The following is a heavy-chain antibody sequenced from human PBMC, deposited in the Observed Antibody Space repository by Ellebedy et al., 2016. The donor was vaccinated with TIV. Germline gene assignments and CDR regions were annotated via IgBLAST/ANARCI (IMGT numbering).Heavy chain of an antibody. D-gene: IGHD2-2*01. Sequence: SVKVSXKASRFTFTSSAVQWVRQARGQRLEWIGWIVVGSGNTNYAQKFQERVTITRDTSARTAYMELTSLRFEDTAVFYCARSYCSSDNCPPGGYWGQGTLVTVSS. CDR3: ARSYCSSDNCPPGGY. J-gene: IGHJ4*02. CDR2: IVVGSGNT. V-gene: IGHV1-58*01. CDR1: RFTFTSSA.